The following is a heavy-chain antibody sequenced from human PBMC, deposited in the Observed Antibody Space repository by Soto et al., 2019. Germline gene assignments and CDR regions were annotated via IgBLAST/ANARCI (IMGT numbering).Heavy chain of an antibody. J-gene: IGHJ6*02. D-gene: IGHD1-26*01. CDR1: GYSFSDYF. CDR3: ARTKWGLNYYNGMDV. V-gene: IGHV1-2*02. CDR2: INPKTAAT. Sequence: ASLKVSCKPSGYSFSDYFIQWVRQAPGQGLEWVAWINPKTAATNYAKKFQGRVSMTWDTSSNTAYMELTRLRTDDTAVYYCARTKWGLNYYNGMDVWG.